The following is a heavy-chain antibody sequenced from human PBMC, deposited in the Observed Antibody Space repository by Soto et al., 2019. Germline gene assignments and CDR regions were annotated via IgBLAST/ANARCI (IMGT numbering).Heavy chain of an antibody. V-gene: IGHV4-34*01. D-gene: IGHD1-1*01. CDR1: GGFVSSGSYY. CDR3: ARVERGTATTVVDAFDI. CDR2: MSHSGGT. J-gene: IGHJ3*02. Sequence: QVQLQQWGAGLLKPSETLSLTCAVYGGFVSSGSYYWSWIRQPPGKGLEWIGEMSHSGGTHFNPSLTSRVTISVDQSKNQFSLKRSSVTAADTALYYCARVERGTATTVVDAFDIWGPGTMVTVSS.